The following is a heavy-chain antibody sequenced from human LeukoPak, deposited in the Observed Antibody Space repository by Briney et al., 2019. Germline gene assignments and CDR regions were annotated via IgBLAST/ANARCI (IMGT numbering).Heavy chain of an antibody. V-gene: IGHV4-39*01. CDR3: ARALYYYDSSGSPPGDAFDI. Sequence: SETLSLTCSVSGDSITSTSYYWGWIRQPPEKGLEWIGSAYYTGGTYYSPSLKSRVTISVDTSKNQFSLKLSSVTAADTAVYYCARALYYYDSSGSPPGDAFDIWGQGTMVTVSS. CDR1: GDSITSTSYY. D-gene: IGHD3-22*01. CDR2: AYYTGGT. J-gene: IGHJ3*02.